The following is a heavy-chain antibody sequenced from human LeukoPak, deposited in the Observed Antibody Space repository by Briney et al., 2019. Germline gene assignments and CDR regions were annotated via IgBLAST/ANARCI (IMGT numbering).Heavy chain of an antibody. V-gene: IGHV1-69*01. D-gene: IGHD2-2*01. CDR3: ARGRDIVVVPYYYYYYMDV. CDR1: GGTFSSYA. Sequence: SVKVSCKASGGTFSSYAISWVRQAPGQGLEWMGGIIPIFGTANYAQKFQGRVTITADESTSTAYMELSSLRSEDTAVYYCARGRDIVVVPYYYYYYMDVWGQGTTVTVSS. CDR2: IIPIFGTA. J-gene: IGHJ6*03.